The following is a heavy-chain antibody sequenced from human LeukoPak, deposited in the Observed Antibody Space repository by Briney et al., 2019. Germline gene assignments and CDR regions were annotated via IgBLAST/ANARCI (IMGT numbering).Heavy chain of an antibody. Sequence: ASVKVSCKASGYTFTGYYMHWVRQAPGQGLEWMGWINPNSGGTNYAQKFQGRVTMTRDTSISTAYMELSRLRSDDTAVYYCARYPLGFYGSGSYYDWYFDLWGRGTLVTVSS. CDR3: ARYPLGFYGSGSYYDWYFDL. J-gene: IGHJ2*01. V-gene: IGHV1-2*02. CDR2: INPNSGGT. CDR1: GYTFTGYY. D-gene: IGHD3-10*01.